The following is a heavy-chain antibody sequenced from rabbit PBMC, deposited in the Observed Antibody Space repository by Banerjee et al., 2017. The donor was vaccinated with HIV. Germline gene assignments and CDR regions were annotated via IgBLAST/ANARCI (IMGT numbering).Heavy chain of an antibody. D-gene: IGHD2-1*01. Sequence: QSLEESGGGLVQPEGSLTLTCTASGFSFSDGYYMCWVRQAPGKGLEWIACIYTGSSTNTYYASWAKGRFTISKTSSTTVTLQMTSLTVADTATYFCARDDGDYVGSNLWGPGTLVTVS. V-gene: IGHV1S40*01. J-gene: IGHJ4*01. CDR2: IYTGSSTNT. CDR3: ARDDGDYVGSNL. CDR1: GFSFSDGYY.